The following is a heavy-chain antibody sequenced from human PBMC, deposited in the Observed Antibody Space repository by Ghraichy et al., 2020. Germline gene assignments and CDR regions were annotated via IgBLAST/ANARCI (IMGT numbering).Heavy chain of an antibody. Sequence: VKVFCKASGYTFTSYGISWVRQAPGQGLEWMGWISAYNGNTNYAQKLQGRVTMTTDTSTSTAYMELRSLRSDDTAVYYCARELYDDYDILTGQPTTFFFDYWGQGTLVTVSS. J-gene: IGHJ4*02. CDR2: ISAYNGNT. CDR3: ARELYDDYDILTGQPTTFFFDY. D-gene: IGHD3-9*01. V-gene: IGHV1-18*01. CDR1: GYTFTSYG.